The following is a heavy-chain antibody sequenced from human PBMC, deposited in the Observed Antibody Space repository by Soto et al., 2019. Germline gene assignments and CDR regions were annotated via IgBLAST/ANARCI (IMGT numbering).Heavy chain of an antibody. CDR3: AKGAVAGTPTSYYYYGMDV. CDR1: GGTFRTYA. J-gene: IGHJ6*02. D-gene: IGHD6-19*01. V-gene: IGHV1-69*12. CDR2: STPIFGKV. Sequence: QVQLLQSGAEVKKPGSSVRVSCEASGGTFRTYAISWVRQAPGQGLEWMGESTPIFGKVNYAQKFQGRVTITADESTTTVYMDLRSLTSEDTAVYYCAKGAVAGTPTSYYYYGMDVWGQGTTVTVS.